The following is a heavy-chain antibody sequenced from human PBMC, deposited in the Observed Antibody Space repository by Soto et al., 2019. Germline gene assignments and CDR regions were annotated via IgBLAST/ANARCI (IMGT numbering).Heavy chain of an antibody. CDR2: MNPQSGKT. CDR1: GYTFSNHD. V-gene: IGHV1-8*01. J-gene: IGHJ4*02. Sequence: QVQLVQSGAEAQKPGASVKVSCKASGYTFSNHDINCVRQASGQGLEWMGWMNPQSGKTEYVQKFQGRVTMTRDTSISTAYMEVSSLTSEDTAVYYCAIYTTSCSYFNHWGQGTLVTVSS. D-gene: IGHD1-26*01. CDR3: AIYTTSCSYFNH.